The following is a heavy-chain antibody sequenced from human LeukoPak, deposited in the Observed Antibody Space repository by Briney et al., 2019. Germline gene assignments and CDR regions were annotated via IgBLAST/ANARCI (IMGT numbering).Heavy chain of an antibody. Sequence: GASVKVSCKASGYTFTSYYMHWVRQAPGQGLEWMGIINPSGGSTSYAQKFQGRVTMTRDTSTSTVYMELSSLRPEDTAVYYCARSARYGSGSYVQRSNWFDPWGQGTLVTVSS. J-gene: IGHJ5*02. CDR3: ARSARYGSGSYVQRSNWFDP. CDR2: INPSGGST. CDR1: GYTFTSYY. V-gene: IGHV1-46*01. D-gene: IGHD3-10*01.